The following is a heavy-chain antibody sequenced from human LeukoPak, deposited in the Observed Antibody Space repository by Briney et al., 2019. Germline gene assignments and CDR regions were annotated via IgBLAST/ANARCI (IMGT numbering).Heavy chain of an antibody. V-gene: IGHV3-21*01. Sequence: GGSLRLSCAASGFTFSSYSMNWVRQAPGKGLEWVSSISSSSSYIYYADSVKGRFTISRDNAKNSLYLQMNSLRAEDTAVYYCAGGYCSSTSCCYGMDVWGKGTTVTVSS. CDR1: GFTFSSYS. CDR3: AGGYCSSTSCCYGMDV. J-gene: IGHJ6*04. D-gene: IGHD2-2*01. CDR2: ISSSSSYI.